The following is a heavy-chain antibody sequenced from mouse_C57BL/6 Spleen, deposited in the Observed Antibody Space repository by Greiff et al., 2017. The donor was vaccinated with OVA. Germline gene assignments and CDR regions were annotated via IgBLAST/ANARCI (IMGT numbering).Heavy chain of an antibody. CDR3: ARRGDYAMDY. J-gene: IGHJ4*01. CDR1: GYTFTSYW. Sequence: QVQLKQPGAELVKPGASVKLSCKASGYTFTSYWTHWVKQRPGQGLEWIGMIHPNSGSTNYNEKFKSKATLTVDKSSSTAYMQLSSLTSEDSAVYYCARRGDYAMDYWGQGTSVTVSS. V-gene: IGHV1-64*01. CDR2: IHPNSGST.